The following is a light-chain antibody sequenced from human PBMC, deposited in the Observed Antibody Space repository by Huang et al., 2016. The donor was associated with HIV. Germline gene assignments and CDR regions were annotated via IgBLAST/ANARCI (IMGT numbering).Light chain of an antibody. CDR2: GAS. Sequence: EIVLTQSPATLSLSPGERATLSCGASQSVNSNYLAWYQQKPGLAPRLLIYGASSRAPGTPDRFSGSESGTDFTLTITRLEPEDFAVYYCQQYGNSPWTFGQGTKVEIK. J-gene: IGKJ1*01. CDR3: QQYGNSPWT. CDR1: QSVNSNY. V-gene: IGKV3D-20*01.